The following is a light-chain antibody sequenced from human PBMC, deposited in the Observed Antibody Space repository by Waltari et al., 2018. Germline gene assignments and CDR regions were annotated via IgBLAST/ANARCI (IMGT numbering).Light chain of an antibody. Sequence: DIQMTQSPSSLPASVGDRVTITCRASQSISSYLNWYQQTPGKAPTLLLYAASSLQSGVPSRCSGSGSATDFTLTISSLQPEDFAAYYCQQSYSTPLYAFGQGTKLEIK. CDR1: QSISSY. CDR2: AAS. J-gene: IGKJ2*01. V-gene: IGKV1-39*01. CDR3: QQSYSTPLYA.